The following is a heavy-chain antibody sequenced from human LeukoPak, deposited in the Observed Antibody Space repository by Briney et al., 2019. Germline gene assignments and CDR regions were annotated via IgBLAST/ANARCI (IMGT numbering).Heavy chain of an antibody. Sequence: GASVKVSCTASGYTFTSYGISWVRQAPGQGLEWMGWISAYNGNTNYAQKLQGRVTMTTDTSTRTAYMELRSLRSDDTAVYYCARVPDGYNYQDYWGQGTLVTVSS. CDR1: GYTFTSYG. CDR2: ISAYNGNT. CDR3: ARVPDGYNYQDY. J-gene: IGHJ4*02. D-gene: IGHD5-24*01. V-gene: IGHV1-18*01.